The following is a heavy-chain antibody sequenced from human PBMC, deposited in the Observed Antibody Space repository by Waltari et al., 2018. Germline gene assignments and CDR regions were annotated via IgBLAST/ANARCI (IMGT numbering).Heavy chain of an antibody. CDR3: ARLSDQLGYCSGGSCPFDP. CDR1: GGSISSYY. D-gene: IGHD2-15*01. V-gene: IGHV4-59*01. Sequence: QVQLQESGPGLVKPSETLSLTCTVSGGSISSYYWSWIRQPPGQGLEWIGYIYYSGSTNYNPSLKSRVTISVDTSKNQFSLKLSSVTAADTAVYYCARLSDQLGYCSGGSCPFDPWGQGTLVTVSS. CDR2: IYYSGST. J-gene: IGHJ5*02.